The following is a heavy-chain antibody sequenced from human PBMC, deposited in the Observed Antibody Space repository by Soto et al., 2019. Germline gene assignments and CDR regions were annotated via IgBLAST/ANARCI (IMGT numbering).Heavy chain of an antibody. CDR2: IIPSCGRT. J-gene: IGHJ4*02. V-gene: IGHV1-46*01. D-gene: IGHD3-10*01. CDR3: ARVYYGSGSTFDY. Sequence: ASVKVSCKASGGTFSSYAISWVRQAPGQGLEWMGIIIPSCGRTRYAQKFQGRVTITSDTSTSTVYMELSSMRSEDTAVYYCARVYYGSGSTFDYWGQGTLVTVSS. CDR1: GGTFSSYA.